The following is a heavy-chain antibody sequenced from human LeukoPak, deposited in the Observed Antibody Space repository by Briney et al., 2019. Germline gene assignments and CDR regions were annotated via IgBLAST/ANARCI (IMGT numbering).Heavy chain of an antibody. V-gene: IGHV3-30-3*01. Sequence: PGRSLRLSCAASGFTFSSYAMHWVRQAPGKGLEWVAVISYDGSNKYYADSVKGRFTISRDNSKNTLYLQMNSLRAEDTAVYYCARGGRAATVTTFDYWGQGTLVTVSS. CDR3: ARGGRAATVTTFDY. CDR2: ISYDGSNK. D-gene: IGHD4-17*01. CDR1: GFTFSSYA. J-gene: IGHJ4*02.